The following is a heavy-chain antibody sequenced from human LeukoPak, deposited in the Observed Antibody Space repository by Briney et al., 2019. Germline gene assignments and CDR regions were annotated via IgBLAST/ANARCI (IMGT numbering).Heavy chain of an antibody. V-gene: IGHV4-39*01. CDR3: GRLLRYYYMDV. CDR2: IFYSGST. CDR1: GGSISTSSYY. J-gene: IGHJ6*03. Sequence: SETLSLTCTVSGGSISTSSYYWGWIRQPPGKGLQWIGSIFYSGSTNYNPSLTSRVTISVDTSKNQFSLKLSSVTAADTAVYYCGRLLRYYYMDVWGKGTTVTVSS.